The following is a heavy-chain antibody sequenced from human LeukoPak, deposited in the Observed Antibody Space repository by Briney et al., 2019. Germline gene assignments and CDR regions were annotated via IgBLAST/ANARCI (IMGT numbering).Heavy chain of an antibody. J-gene: IGHJ4*02. Sequence: GGSLRLSCAASGFTFSTYAMTWVRQAPGKGLEWVSAISGSGGRTFYADSVKGRFTISRDNSKKTLYLQMNSLRAEDTAVYYCAKGQDTAMVTAFDYRGQGTLVTVSS. CDR2: ISGSGGRT. CDR1: GFTFSTYA. CDR3: AKGQDTAMVTAFDY. V-gene: IGHV3-23*01. D-gene: IGHD5-18*01.